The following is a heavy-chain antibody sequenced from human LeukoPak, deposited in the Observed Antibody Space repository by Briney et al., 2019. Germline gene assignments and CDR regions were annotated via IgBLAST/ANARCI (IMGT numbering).Heavy chain of an antibody. D-gene: IGHD6-19*01. CDR2: IRYSGGT. J-gene: IGHJ4*02. V-gene: IGHV4-59*01. Sequence: PSETLSLTCTASDDSISRDFWTWIRQPPGKGLEWIGYIRYSGGTDYNPSLKSRVTISIHTSKNQFSLKLTSVTAADTAIYSCARLPDVSGWPFDYWGQGILVTVSS. CDR3: ARLPDVSGWPFDY. CDR1: DDSISRDF.